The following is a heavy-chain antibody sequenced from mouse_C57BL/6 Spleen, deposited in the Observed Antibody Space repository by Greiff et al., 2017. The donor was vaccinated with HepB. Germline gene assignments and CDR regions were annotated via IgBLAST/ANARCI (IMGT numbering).Heavy chain of an antibody. J-gene: IGHJ3*01. D-gene: IGHD1-1*01. CDR1: GYSITSGYY. CDR2: ISYDGSN. V-gene: IGHV3-6*01. Sequence: VQLQQSGPGLVKPSQSLSLTCSVTGYSITSGYYWNWIRQFPGNKLEWMGYISYDGSNNYNPSLKNRISITRDTSKNQFFLKLNSVTTEDTATYYCARDYYGSSSPLFAYWGQGTLVTVSA. CDR3: ARDYYGSSSPLFAY.